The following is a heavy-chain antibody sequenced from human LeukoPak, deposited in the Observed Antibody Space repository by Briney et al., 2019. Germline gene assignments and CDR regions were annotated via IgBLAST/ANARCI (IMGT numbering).Heavy chain of an antibody. CDR1: GGSISSYY. Sequence: SETLSLTCTVSGGSISSYYWSWIRQPPGKGLEWIGYIYYSGSTNYNPSLKSRVTISVDTSKNQFSLKLSSVTAADTAVYYCAGDNRDYDILTGYYPLFRYWGQGTLVTVSS. CDR2: IYYSGST. J-gene: IGHJ4*02. V-gene: IGHV4-59*01. D-gene: IGHD3-9*01. CDR3: AGDNRDYDILTGYYPLFRY.